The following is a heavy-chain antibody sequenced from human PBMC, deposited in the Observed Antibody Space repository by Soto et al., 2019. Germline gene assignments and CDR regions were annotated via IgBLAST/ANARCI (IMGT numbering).Heavy chain of an antibody. CDR1: GGTFSSYA. D-gene: IGHD3-3*01. J-gene: IGHJ5*01. CDR2: IIPIFGTA. Sequence: SVKVSCKASGGTFSSYAISWVRQAPGQGLEWMGGIIPIFGTANYAQKFQGRATITADESTSTAYMELSSLRSEDTAVYYCARDTGFWSGYKNWFDSWGQGTLVTVSS. CDR3: ARDTGFWSGYKNWFDS. V-gene: IGHV1-69*13.